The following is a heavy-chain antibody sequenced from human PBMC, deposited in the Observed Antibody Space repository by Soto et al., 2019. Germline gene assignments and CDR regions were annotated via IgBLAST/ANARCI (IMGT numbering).Heavy chain of an antibody. CDR2: IWYDGSNK. CDR3: ASLSAPVDY. CDR1: GFTFSSYG. V-gene: IGHV3-33*01. J-gene: IGHJ4*02. D-gene: IGHD2-2*01. Sequence: GGSLRLSCAASGFTFSSYGMHWVRQAPGKGLEWVAVIWYDGSNKYYADSVKGRFTISRDNSKNTLYLQMNSLRAEDTAVYHCASLSAPVDYWGQGALVTVSS.